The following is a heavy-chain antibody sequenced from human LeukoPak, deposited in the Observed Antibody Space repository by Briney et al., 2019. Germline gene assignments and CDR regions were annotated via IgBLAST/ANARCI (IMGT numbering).Heavy chain of an antibody. CDR3: ARGSRITMVRGVISWFDP. CDR2: INHSGST. V-gene: IGHV4-34*01. J-gene: IGHJ5*02. D-gene: IGHD3-10*01. Sequence: SETLPLTCAVYGGSFSGYYWSWIRQPPGKGLEWIGEINHSGSTNYNPSLKSRVTISVDTSKNQFSLKLSSVTAADTAVYYCARGSRITMVRGVISWFDPWGQGTLVTVSS. CDR1: GGSFSGYY.